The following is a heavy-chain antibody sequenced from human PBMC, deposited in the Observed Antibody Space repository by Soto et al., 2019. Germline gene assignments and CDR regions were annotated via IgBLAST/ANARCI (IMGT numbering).Heavy chain of an antibody. V-gene: IGHV3-7*01. J-gene: IGHJ4*02. CDR2: IKQDGSEK. CDR1: GFTFSTYW. CDR3: ARGGSESDY. Sequence: EVQLVESGGGLVQPGGSLRLSCAVSGFTFSTYWMTWVRQGPGKGLEWVANIKQDGSEKHYVDSVKGRFTISRDNAKNSRYLQMNSLRAEDMAVYFCARGGSESDYWGQGTLVTVSS. D-gene: IGHD3-10*01.